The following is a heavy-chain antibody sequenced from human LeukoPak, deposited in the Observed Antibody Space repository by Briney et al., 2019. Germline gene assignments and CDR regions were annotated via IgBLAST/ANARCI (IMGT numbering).Heavy chain of an antibody. Sequence: SETLSLTCTVSGGSISSYYWSWIRQPPGKGLEWIGYIYYSGSTNYNPSLKSRVTISVDTPKNQFSLKLSSVIAADTAVYYCARGLPVAGFTDYWGQGTLVTVSS. CDR3: ARGLPVAGFTDY. CDR2: IYYSGST. V-gene: IGHV4-59*01. CDR1: GGSISSYY. D-gene: IGHD6-19*01. J-gene: IGHJ4*02.